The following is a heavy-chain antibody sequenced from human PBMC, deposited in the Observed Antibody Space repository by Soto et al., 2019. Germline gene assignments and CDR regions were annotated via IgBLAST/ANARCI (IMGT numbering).Heavy chain of an antibody. D-gene: IGHD6-13*01. CDR1: GFTFDDYA. CDR2: ISWDGGST. Sequence: EVQLVESGGVVVQPGGSLRLSGAASGFTFDDYAMHWVRQAPGKGLEWVSLISWDGGSTYYADSVKGRFTISRDNSKKSLYLQMNSLRAEYTALYYCAKDMGAAAGNYGMDVWGQGTTVTVSS. CDR3: AKDMGAAAGNYGMDV. V-gene: IGHV3-43D*04. J-gene: IGHJ6*02.